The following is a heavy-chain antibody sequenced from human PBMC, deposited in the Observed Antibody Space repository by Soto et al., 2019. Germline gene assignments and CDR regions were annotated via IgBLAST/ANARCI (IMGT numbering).Heavy chain of an antibody. CDR1: GFIFNTYA. CDR3: ASPIVVVATGRGYYFDS. D-gene: IGHD2-15*01. J-gene: IGHJ4*02. V-gene: IGHV3-23*01. Sequence: EVQLLESGGGLVQPGGSLRLSCAASGFIFNTYAMSWVRQAPGKGLEWVSAITTSGAGTYYADSVKGRFTISRDNSKNTLYLQVNSLRAEDTALYYCASPIVVVATGRGYYFDSWGQGNLVTVSS. CDR2: ITTSGAGT.